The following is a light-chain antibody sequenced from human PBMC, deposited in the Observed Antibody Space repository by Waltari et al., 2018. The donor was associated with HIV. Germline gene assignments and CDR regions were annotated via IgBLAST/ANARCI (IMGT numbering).Light chain of an antibody. CDR1: SSDIRGYNS. CDR2: EVT. J-gene: IGLJ2*01. V-gene: IGLV2-14*03. Sequence: QSALTQPASVSGSPGQSITISCTGTSSDIRGYNSVSWYRQHPGKAPQLLIYEVTHRPSGVSHRFSGSKSGNTASLTISGLQAEDEATFYCASYSNTDTLVVFGGGTRLTVL. CDR3: ASYSNTDTLVV.